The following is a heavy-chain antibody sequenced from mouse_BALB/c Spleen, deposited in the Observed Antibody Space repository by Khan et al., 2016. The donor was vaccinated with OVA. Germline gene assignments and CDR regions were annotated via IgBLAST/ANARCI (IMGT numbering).Heavy chain of an antibody. V-gene: IGHV1-77*01. Sequence: VQLQESGAELARPGASVKLSCKASGYTFTDYYINWVKQRTGQGLEWIGEISPGSGDTYYNERFKGKATLTADKSSSTAYMQLSSLTSEASAVYCCARRNYFGDTFAYWGQGTLVTVSA. CDR3: ARRNYFGDTFAY. D-gene: IGHD1-2*01. CDR1: GYTFTDYY. CDR2: ISPGSGDT. J-gene: IGHJ3*01.